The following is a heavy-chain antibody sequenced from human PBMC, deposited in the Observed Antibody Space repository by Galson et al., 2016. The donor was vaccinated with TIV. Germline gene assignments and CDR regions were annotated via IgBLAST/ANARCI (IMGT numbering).Heavy chain of an antibody. D-gene: IGHD4-17*01. CDR2: IYESGTT. Sequence: LSLTCAVSGYSIKSGYFWGWIRQPPGKGLQWIGGIYESGTTYSNPSLKSRLTMSVDTSKNQFSLKLSSVAAADTAVYYCIREGSTVTMHHYFGMDVWGQGTSVTVSS. CDR3: IREGSTVTMHHYFGMDV. V-gene: IGHV4-38-2*02. CDR1: GYSIKSGYF. J-gene: IGHJ6*02.